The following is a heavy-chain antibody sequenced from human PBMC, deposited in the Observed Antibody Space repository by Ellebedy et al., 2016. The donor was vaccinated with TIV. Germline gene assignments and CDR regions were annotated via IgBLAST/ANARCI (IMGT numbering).Heavy chain of an antibody. CDR3: ARDFLGGAFMDV. V-gene: IGHV4-59*01. CDR2: ISYSGST. D-gene: IGHD2/OR15-2a*01. CDR1: GGSISTYY. Sequence: GSLRLXXTVSGGSISTYYWSWIRQPPGKGLEWIGYISYSGSTNYNPSLKSRVTISLDTSKNQFSLKLSSVTAADTAVYYCARDFLGGAFMDVWGKGTTVTVSS. J-gene: IGHJ6*03.